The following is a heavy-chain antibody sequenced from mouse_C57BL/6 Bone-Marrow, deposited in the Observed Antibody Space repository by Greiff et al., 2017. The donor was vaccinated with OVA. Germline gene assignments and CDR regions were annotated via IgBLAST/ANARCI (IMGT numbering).Heavy chain of an antibody. V-gene: IGHV5-4*03. CDR1: GFTFSSYA. Sequence: EVKVEESGGGLVKPGGSLKLSCAASGFTFSSYAMSWVRQTPEKRLEWVATISDGGSYTYYPDNVKGRFTISRDNAKNNLYLQMSHLKSEDTAMYYCASQIYYEYYAMDYWGQGTSVTVSS. CDR2: ISDGGSYT. J-gene: IGHJ4*01. CDR3: ASQIYYEYYAMDY. D-gene: IGHD2-4*01.